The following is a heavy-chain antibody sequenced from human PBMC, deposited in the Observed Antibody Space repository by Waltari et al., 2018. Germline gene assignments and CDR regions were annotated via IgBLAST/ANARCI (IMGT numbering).Heavy chain of an antibody. Sequence: QVQLVQSGAEVKKPGSSVKVSCKASGGTFSSYGISWVRQAPGQRREWMGKIIPFLGSPDYAENLQGRVTITADESTTTTYLELSSLRSEDTAVYYCARIPYYYDKAPLDSWGQGTQVTVSP. CDR2: IIPFLGSP. J-gene: IGHJ4*02. D-gene: IGHD3-22*01. CDR3: ARIPYYYDKAPLDS. V-gene: IGHV1-69*11. CDR1: GGTFSSYG.